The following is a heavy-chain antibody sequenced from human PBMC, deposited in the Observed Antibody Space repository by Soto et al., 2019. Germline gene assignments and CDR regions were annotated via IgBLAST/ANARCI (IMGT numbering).Heavy chain of an antibody. CDR3: ARLTRGVYDLDRLWEKFDY. CDR2: IYWDDDK. V-gene: IGHV2-5*02. CDR1: GFSLSTNGMG. J-gene: IGHJ4*02. Sequence: QITVKESGLTLVKPTQTLTLTCTFSGFSLSTNGMGVGWIRQSPGKALEWLALIYWDDDKRYSPSLRSRLTTTQEPSKTQVDLTRTNMDPVDTAIYYCARLTRGVYDLDRLWEKFDYWGQGTLVTVSS. D-gene: IGHD5-12*01.